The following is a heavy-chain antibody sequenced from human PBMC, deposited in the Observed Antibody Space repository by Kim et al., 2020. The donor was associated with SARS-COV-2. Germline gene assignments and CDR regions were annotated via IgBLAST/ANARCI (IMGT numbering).Heavy chain of an antibody. V-gene: IGHV3-30*18. J-gene: IGHJ6*02. CDR3: AKETPVTALYYYYGMDV. D-gene: IGHD4-17*01. CDR1: GFTFSSYG. Sequence: GGSLRLSCAASGFTFSSYGMHWVRQAPGKGLEWVAVISYDGSNKYYADSVKGRFTISRDNSKNTLYLQMNSLRAEDTAVYYCAKETPVTALYYYYGMDVWGQGTTVTVSS. CDR2: ISYDGSNK.